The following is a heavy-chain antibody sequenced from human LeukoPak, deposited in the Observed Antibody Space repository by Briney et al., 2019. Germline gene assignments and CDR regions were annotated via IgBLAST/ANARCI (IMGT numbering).Heavy chain of an antibody. D-gene: IGHD3-3*01. CDR2: ISGSGGST. CDR3: AKVSSDFLGSYTFDH. J-gene: IGHJ4*02. Sequence: GGSLRLSCAASGFTFSSYAMSWVRQAPGKGPEWVSAISGSGGSTYYADSVKGRFTISRDNSKNTLYLQMNSLRAEDTVVYYCAKVSSDFLGSYTFDHWGQGTPVTVSS. V-gene: IGHV3-23*01. CDR1: GFTFSSYA.